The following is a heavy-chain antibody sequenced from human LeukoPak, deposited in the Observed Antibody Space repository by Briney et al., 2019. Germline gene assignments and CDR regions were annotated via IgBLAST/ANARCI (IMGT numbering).Heavy chain of an antibody. CDR1: GFTFSSYE. CDR2: ISGSGGDT. V-gene: IGHV3-23*01. Sequence: GGSLRLSCAASGFTFSSYEMNWVRQAPGEGLEWVSVISGSGGDTHYAESVKGRFTISRDNSKNTLYLQMNSLRVEDTALYNCAKVGIVESFRPRRGYYYMDGWGKGTTVTVSS. D-gene: IGHD2-21*01. J-gene: IGHJ6*03. CDR3: AKVGIVESFRPRRGYYYMDG.